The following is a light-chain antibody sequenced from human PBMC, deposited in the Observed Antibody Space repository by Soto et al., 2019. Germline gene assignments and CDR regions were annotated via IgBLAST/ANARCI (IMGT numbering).Light chain of an antibody. J-gene: IGKJ2*01. V-gene: IGKV1-5*03. CDR2: KAS. Sequence: DIQMTQSPSTLSASVGDRVTITCRASQSISSWLAWYQQKPGKAPKLLIYKASSLESGVPSRFSGSGSGTEFTLTISRLQPDDFAPYYCHQYKSLYTLGQGTKREIK. CDR1: QSISSW. CDR3: HQYKSLYT.